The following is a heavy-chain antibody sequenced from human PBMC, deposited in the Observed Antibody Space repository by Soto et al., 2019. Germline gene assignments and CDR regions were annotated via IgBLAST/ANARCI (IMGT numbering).Heavy chain of an antibody. CDR2: ISGSGGST. D-gene: IGHD6-6*01. CDR3: AMEQLVLSGMDV. Sequence: GGSLRLSCADSGFTFGSYAMSWVRQASGKGMEWVSAISGSGGSTYYADSVKGRFTISRDNSKNTLYLKMNSLRAEYTAVYYCAMEQLVLSGMDVWGQGTTVTVSS. V-gene: IGHV3-23*01. J-gene: IGHJ6*02. CDR1: GFTFGSYA.